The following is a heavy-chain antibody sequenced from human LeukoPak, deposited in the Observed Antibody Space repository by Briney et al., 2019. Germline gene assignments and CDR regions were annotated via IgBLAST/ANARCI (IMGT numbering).Heavy chain of an antibody. V-gene: IGHV3-11*04. CDR3: ARAAVEMATDTVYYFDY. CDR1: GFTFSDYY. J-gene: IGHJ4*02. CDR2: ISSSGSTI. Sequence: PGGSLRLSCAASGFTFSDYYMSWIRQAPGKGLEWVSYISSSGSTIYYAGSVKGRFTISRDNAKNSLYLQMNSLRAEDTAVYYCARAAVEMATDTVYYFDYWGQGTLVTVSS. D-gene: IGHD5-24*01.